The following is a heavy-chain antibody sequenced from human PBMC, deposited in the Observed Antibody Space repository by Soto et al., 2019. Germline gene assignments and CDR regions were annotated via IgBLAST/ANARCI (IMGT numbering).Heavy chain of an antibody. CDR2: ISSRSSYI. CDR3: ARDSFPVTTVTMGDGMDV. Sequence: LRLSCAASGFTFSSYSMNWVRQAPGKGLEWVSSISSRSSYIYYADSVKGRFTISRDNAKNSLYLQMNSLRAEDTAVYYCARDSFPVTTVTMGDGMDVWGQGTTVTVSS. D-gene: IGHD4-4*01. J-gene: IGHJ6*02. CDR1: GFTFSSYS. V-gene: IGHV3-21*01.